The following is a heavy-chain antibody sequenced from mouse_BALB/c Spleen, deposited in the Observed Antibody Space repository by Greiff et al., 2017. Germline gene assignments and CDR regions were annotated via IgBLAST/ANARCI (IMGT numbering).Heavy chain of an antibody. CDR3: ARRAYGYDYYAMDY. D-gene: IGHD2-2*01. J-gene: IGHJ4*01. Sequence: VQLQQSGAELARPGASVKLSCKASGYTFTSYWMQWVKQRPGQGLEWIGAIYPGDGDTRYTQKFKGKATLTADKSSSTAYMQLSSLASEDSAVYYCARRAYGYDYYAMDYWGQGTSVTVSS. CDR1: GYTFTSYW. CDR2: IYPGDGDT. V-gene: IGHV1-87*01.